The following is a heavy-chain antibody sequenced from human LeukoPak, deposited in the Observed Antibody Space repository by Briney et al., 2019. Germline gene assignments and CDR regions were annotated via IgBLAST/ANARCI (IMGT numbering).Heavy chain of an antibody. J-gene: IGHJ4*02. CDR2: IGGSGDKT. CDR1: GFTFNRNA. Sequence: GGSLRLSCAASGFTFNRNAISWVRQAPGKGLEWVSTIGGSGDKTFYADSVKGRFTISRDNSKNTLYLQMNSLRAEDTAVYYCARGPTVVLYYFDYWGQGTLVTVSS. D-gene: IGHD4-23*01. V-gene: IGHV3-23*01. CDR3: ARGPTVVLYYFDY.